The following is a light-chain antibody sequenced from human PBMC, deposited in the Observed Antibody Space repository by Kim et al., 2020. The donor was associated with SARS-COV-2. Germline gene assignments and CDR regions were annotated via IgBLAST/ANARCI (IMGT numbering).Light chain of an antibody. V-gene: IGKV2-28*01. CDR2: LGS. J-gene: IGKJ5*01. CDR1: QSLLHSNGYNY. CDR3: MQALQTIT. Sequence: DIVMTQSPLYLPVTPGEPASISCGFSQSLLHSNGYNYLDWYLQKPGQSPQLLIYLGSNRASGVPDRFSGSGSGTDFTLKISRVEAEDVGVYYCMQALQTITLGHGTRLDIK.